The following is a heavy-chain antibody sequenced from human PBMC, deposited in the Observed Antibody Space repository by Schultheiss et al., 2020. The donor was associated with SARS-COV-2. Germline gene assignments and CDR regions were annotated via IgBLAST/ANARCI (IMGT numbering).Heavy chain of an antibody. V-gene: IGHV3-13*01. CDR3: ARDSASRAYYYDSSGYYYPFFDL. CDR1: GFTFSSYD. J-gene: IGHJ2*01. Sequence: GGSLRLSCAASGFTFSSYDMHWVRQATGKGLEWVSAIGTAGDTYYPGSVKGRFTISRENAKNSLYLQMNSLRAGDTAVYYCARDSASRAYYYDSSGYYYPFFDLWGRGTLVTVS. CDR2: IGTAGDT. D-gene: IGHD3-22*01.